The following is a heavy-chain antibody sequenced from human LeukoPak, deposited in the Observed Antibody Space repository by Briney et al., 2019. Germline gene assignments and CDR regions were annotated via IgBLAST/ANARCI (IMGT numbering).Heavy chain of an antibody. CDR2: FRYDGSNK. CDR3: AKDRGRWLPNPNWFDP. CDR1: GFTFSSYA. V-gene: IGHV3-30*02. J-gene: IGHJ5*02. Sequence: GGSLRLSCAASGFTFSSYAMHWPGQVQGMGLVGLVFFRYDGSNKYYADSVKGRFTISRDNSKNTLYLQMNSLRAEDTAVYYCAKDRGRWLPNPNWFDPWGQGTLVTVSS. D-gene: IGHD5-24*01.